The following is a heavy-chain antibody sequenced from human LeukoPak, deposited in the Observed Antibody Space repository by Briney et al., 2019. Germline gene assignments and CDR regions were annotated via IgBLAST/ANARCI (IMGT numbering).Heavy chain of an antibody. D-gene: IGHD3-10*01. CDR3: ARLSPDGRGGTYFDS. V-gene: IGHV4-39*07. Sequence: PSETLSLTCTVSGGSISSSSYYWGWVRQPPGKGLEWIGRIFPSRSTHYNPSLKSRVTMSLDTSKNQFSLKLSSATAADTAVYYCARLSPDGRGGTYFDSWGQGTLVTVSS. CDR1: GGSISSSSYY. J-gene: IGHJ4*02. CDR2: IFPSRST.